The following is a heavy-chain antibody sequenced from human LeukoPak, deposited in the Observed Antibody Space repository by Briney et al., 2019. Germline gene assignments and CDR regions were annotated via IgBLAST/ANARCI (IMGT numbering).Heavy chain of an antibody. D-gene: IGHD3-10*01. V-gene: IGHV3-49*03. CDR3: SRAPREGYFGAPEKYFFDY. Sequence: TGRSLRLSCAASGFTFGDYAMSWFRQAPGKGLEWVGFIRSKSYGGTTEYAASVIGRFTISRDDSKSIAYLQMNSLTTEDTAVYYCSRAPREGYFGAPEKYFFDYWGQGTLVTVSS. J-gene: IGHJ4*02. CDR2: IRSKSYGGTT. CDR1: GFTFGDYA.